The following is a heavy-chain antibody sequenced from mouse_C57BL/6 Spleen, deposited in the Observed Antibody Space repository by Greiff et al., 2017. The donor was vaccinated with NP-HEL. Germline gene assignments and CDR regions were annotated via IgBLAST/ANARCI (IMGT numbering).Heavy chain of an antibody. J-gene: IGHJ2*01. CDR3: ARGAHGYGNYFDY. CDR2: IYPGDGDT. V-gene: IGHV1-80*01. D-gene: IGHD2-10*02. Sequence: LEESGAELVKPGASVKISCKASGYAFSSYWMNWVKQRPGKGLEWIGQIYPGDGDTNYNGKFKGKATLSADKSSSTAYMQLSSLTSEDSAVYFCARGAHGYGNYFDYWGQGTTLTVSS. CDR1: GYAFSSYW.